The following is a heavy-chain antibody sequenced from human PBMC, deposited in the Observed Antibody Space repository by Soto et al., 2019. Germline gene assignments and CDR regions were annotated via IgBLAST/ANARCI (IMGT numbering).Heavy chain of an antibody. J-gene: IGHJ4*02. V-gene: IGHV1-18*04. CDR1: GYTFTSYS. Sequence: QVQLVQSGAEVKKPGASVKVSCKASGYTFTSYSISWVRQAPGQGLEWMGWISAYNGNTNYAQMLQGRVTMTTETPTNTAYRELRSLRSDDTAVYYCARDAPPADYWGQGTLVTVSS. CDR2: ISAYNGNT. CDR3: ARDAPPADY.